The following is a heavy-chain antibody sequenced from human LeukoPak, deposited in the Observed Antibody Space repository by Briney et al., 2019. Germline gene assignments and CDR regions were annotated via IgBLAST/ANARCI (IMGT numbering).Heavy chain of an antibody. J-gene: IGHJ6*02. D-gene: IGHD3-3*01. CDR3: ARDDPFWSGYYTGPDYYYGMDV. CDR2: ISAYNGNT. CDR1: GYTFTSYG. Sequence: GASVKVSCKASGYTFTSYGISWVRQAPGQGLEWMGWISAYNGNTNYAQKLQGRVTMTTDTSTSTAYMELRSLRSDDTAVYYCARDDPFWSGYYTGPDYYYGMDVWGQGTTVTVSS. V-gene: IGHV1-18*01.